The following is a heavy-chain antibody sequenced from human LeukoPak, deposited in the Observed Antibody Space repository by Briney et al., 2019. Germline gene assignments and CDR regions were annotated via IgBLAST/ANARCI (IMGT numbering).Heavy chain of an antibody. CDR1: GFTFSSYA. D-gene: IGHD2-15*01. CDR3: ARGSGTYSLAAFDI. J-gene: IGHJ3*02. CDR2: ISYDGSNK. V-gene: IGHV3-30*04. Sequence: GRSLRLSCAASGFTFSSYAMHWVRQAPGKGLEWVAVISYDGSNKYYADSVKGRFTISRDNSKNTLYLQMNSLRAEDTAVYYCARGSGTYSLAAFDIWGQGTMDTVSS.